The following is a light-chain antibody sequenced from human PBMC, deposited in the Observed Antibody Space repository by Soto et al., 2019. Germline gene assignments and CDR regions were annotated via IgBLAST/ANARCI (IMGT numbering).Light chain of an antibody. J-gene: IGLJ3*02. CDR2: DVS. CDR3: SSYASKTPVV. V-gene: IGLV2-14*03. CDR1: SSDVGGYDY. Sequence: QSALTQPASVSGSPGQSITISCTGTSSDVGGYDYVSWYQHHPGKAPKLMIFDVSNRPSGISYRFSGSKSGNTASLTISGLQAEDEADYYCSSYASKTPVVFGGGTKVTVL.